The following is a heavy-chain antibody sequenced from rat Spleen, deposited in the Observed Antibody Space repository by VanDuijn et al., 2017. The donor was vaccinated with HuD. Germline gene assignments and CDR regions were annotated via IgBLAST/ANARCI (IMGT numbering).Heavy chain of an antibody. Sequence: EVQLVESDGGLVQPGRSLKLSCAASGFILSDYYMAWVRQAPTKGLEWVASVTNTGGGTYYPDSVKGRFTISRDNAKSTLYLQMDSLGSEDTATYYCARGTRNHSNYGGFAFWGQGTLVTVSS. J-gene: IGHJ3*01. V-gene: IGHV5-25*01. CDR2: VTNTGGGT. CDR3: ARGTRNHSNYGGFAF. CDR1: GFILSDYY. D-gene: IGHD1-2*01.